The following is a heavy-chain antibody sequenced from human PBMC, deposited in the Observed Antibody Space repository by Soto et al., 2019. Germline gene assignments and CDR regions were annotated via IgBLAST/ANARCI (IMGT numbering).Heavy chain of an antibody. D-gene: IGHD1-26*01. J-gene: IGHJ4*02. CDR1: GYSISSGYY. CDR2: IYHSGST. CDR3: ARSKGNSGSYARFDY. Sequence: TLSLTCAVSGYSISSGYYWGWIRQPPGKGLEWIGSIYHSGSTYYNPSLKSRVTISVDTSKNQFSLKLSSVTAADTAVYYCARSKGNSGSYARFDYWGQGTLVTVSS. V-gene: IGHV4-38-2*01.